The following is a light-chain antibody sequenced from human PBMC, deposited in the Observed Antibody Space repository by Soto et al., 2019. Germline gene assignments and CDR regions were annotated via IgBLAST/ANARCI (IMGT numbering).Light chain of an antibody. CDR2: EAS. Sequence: EILLTQSPGTLSLSPGERATLSCRTSQSVGSTYLAWYQQKPGQAPRLLIYEASRRATGIPDRFSGSGSGTDFTLTISRLEPEDFAVYYCQQFGTSPRYTFGQVTKLEI. CDR3: QQFGTSPRYT. V-gene: IGKV3-20*01. J-gene: IGKJ2*01. CDR1: QSVGSTY.